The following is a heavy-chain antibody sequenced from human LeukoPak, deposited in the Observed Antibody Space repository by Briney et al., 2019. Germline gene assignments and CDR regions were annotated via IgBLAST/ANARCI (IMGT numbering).Heavy chain of an antibody. D-gene: IGHD3-10*01. CDR3: AKDRVYYGSGSYFTY. J-gene: IGHJ4*02. V-gene: IGHV3-23*01. CDR2: ISGSGGST. Sequence: SGGSLRLSCAASGFTFSSYAMSWVRQAPGKGLEWDSAISGSGGSTYYADSVKGRFTISRDNSKNTLYLQMNSLRAEGTAVYYCAKDRVYYGSGSYFTYWGQGTLVTVSS. CDR1: GFTFSSYA.